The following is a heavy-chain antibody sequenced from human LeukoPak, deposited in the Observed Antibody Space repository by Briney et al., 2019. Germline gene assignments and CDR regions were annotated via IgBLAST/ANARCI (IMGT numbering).Heavy chain of an antibody. D-gene: IGHD5-18*01. CDR3: ARVSGRGHSYGYGDY. CDR2: IWYDGSNK. Sequence: QPGRSLRLSCAASGFSFKSYGMHWVRQAPGKGLEWVAVIWYDGSNKYYADSVKGRFTISRDNAKNSLYLQMNSLRAEDTAVYYCARVSGRGHSYGYGDYWGQGTLVTVSS. V-gene: IGHV3-33*01. J-gene: IGHJ4*02. CDR1: GFSFKSYG.